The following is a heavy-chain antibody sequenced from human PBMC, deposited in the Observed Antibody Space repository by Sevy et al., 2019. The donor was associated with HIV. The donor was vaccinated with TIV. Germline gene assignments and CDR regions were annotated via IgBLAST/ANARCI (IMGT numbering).Heavy chain of an antibody. V-gene: IGHV3-9*01. CDR1: GFTFDDYA. CDR3: AKDTSAAARRGAFDY. CDR2: ISWKSGGI. J-gene: IGHJ4*02. D-gene: IGHD6-13*01. Sequence: GGSLRLSCVASGFTFDDYAMHWVRQAPGKGLEWVSGISWKSGGIGYADSVKGRFTISRDNVKNSPYLQMNSLRAEDTALYYCAKDTSAAARRGAFDYWGQGTLVTVSS.